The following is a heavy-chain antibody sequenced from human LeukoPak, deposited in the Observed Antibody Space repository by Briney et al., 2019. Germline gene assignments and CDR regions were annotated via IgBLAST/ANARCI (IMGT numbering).Heavy chain of an antibody. CDR3: ARDSPPPSVYGYSSGYYHDY. V-gene: IGHV4-39*07. J-gene: IGHJ4*02. Sequence: PSETLSLTCTVSGGSISSSSYYWGWIRQPPGKGLEWIGSIYYSGSTYYNPSLKSRVTISVDTSKNQFSLKLSSVTAADTAVYYCARDSPPPSVYGYSSGYYHDYWGQGTLVTVSS. CDR2: IYYSGST. CDR1: GGSISSSSYY. D-gene: IGHD3-22*01.